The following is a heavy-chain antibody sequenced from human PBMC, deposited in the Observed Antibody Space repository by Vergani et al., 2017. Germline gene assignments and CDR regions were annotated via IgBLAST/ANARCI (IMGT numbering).Heavy chain of an antibody. CDR3: ARGDLEAKRDYYFDY. CDR2: IIPILGIA. V-gene: IGHV1-69*02. J-gene: IGHJ4*02. D-gene: IGHD2-21*01. CDR1: GGTFSSYT. Sequence: QVQLVQSGAEVKKPGSSVKVSCKASGGTFSSYTISWVRQAPGQGLEWMGRIIPILGIANYAQKFQGRVTITADKSTSTAYMGLSSLRSEDTAVYYCARGDLEAKRDYYFDYWGQGTLVTVSS.